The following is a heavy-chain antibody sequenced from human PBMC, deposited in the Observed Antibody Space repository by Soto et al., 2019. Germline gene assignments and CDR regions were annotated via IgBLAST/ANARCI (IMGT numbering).Heavy chain of an antibody. Sequence: ASVKVSCKVSGYTLTELSMHWVRQAPGKGLEWMGGFDPEDGETIYAQKFQGRVTMTEDTSTDTAYMELSSLRSEDTAVYYCARGRPRQWLVPGTLYYYYGMDVWGQGTTVTVSS. CDR1: GYTLTELS. V-gene: IGHV1-24*01. D-gene: IGHD6-19*01. CDR3: ARGRPRQWLVPGTLYYYYGMDV. CDR2: FDPEDGET. J-gene: IGHJ6*02.